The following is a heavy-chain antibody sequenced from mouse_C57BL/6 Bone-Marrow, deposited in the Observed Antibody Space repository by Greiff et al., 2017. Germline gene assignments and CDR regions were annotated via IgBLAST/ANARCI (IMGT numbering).Heavy chain of an antibody. CDR1: GFTFSDYY. V-gene: IGHV5-12*01. D-gene: IGHD1-1*01. CDR2: ISNGGGST. J-gene: IGHJ2*01. CDR3: ARCYYGSSNYFGY. Sequence: EVQGVESGGGLVQPGGSLKLSCAASGFTFSDYYMYWVRQTPEKRLEWVAYISNGGGSTYYPDTVKGRFTISRDNAKNTLYLQLSRLKSEDTAMYYCARCYYGSSNYFGYWGQGTTLTVSS.